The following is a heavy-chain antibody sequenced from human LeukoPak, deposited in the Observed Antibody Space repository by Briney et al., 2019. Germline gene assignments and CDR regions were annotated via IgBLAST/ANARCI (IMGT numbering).Heavy chain of an antibody. CDR1: GFTFSRYT. CDR2: ITSSSTYI. D-gene: IGHD5-24*01. V-gene: IGHV3-21*04. Sequence: GGSLRLSCAASGFTFSRYTVNWVRQVPGKGLEWVSSITSSSTYIYYADSVKGRFTISRDNSKNTLYLQMNSLRAEDTAVYYCAKDYTKKWLGGFDYWGQGTLVTVSS. J-gene: IGHJ4*02. CDR3: AKDYTKKWLGGFDY.